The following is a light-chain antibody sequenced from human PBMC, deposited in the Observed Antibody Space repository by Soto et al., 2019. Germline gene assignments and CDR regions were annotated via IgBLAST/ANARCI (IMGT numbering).Light chain of an antibody. J-gene: IGKJ1*01. V-gene: IGKV1-8*01. CDR3: QQYYSYPRT. CDR2: AAS. CDR1: QGISSY. Sequence: AIRMTQSPSSLSASTGDRVTITCRASQGISSYLAWYQQRPGKAPKFLIYAASTLQSGVPSRFSGSGSGTDFTLTISCLQSEDFAPYYCQQYYSYPRTFGQGTKVEIK.